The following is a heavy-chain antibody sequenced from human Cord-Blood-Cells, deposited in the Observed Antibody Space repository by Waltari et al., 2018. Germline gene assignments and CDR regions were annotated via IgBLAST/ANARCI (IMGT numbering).Heavy chain of an antibody. CDR2: IWYDGSNK. D-gene: IGHD6-13*01. J-gene: IGHJ4*02. Sequence: QVQLVESGGGVVQPGRSLRLSCAASGFTFRSYGMHWVRQAPGKGLEWVAVIWYDGSNKYYSDSVKGRFTISRDNSKNTLYLQMNSLRAEDTAVYYCARGVAAAGFDYWGQGTLVTVSS. CDR1: GFTFRSYG. V-gene: IGHV3-33*01. CDR3: ARGVAAAGFDY.